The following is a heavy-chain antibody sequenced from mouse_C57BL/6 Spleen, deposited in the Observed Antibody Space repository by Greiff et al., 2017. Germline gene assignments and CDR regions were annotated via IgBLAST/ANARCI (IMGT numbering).Heavy chain of an antibody. V-gene: IGHV5-4*01. CDR3: AREGEKYGNSFDY. CDR2: ISDGGSYT. D-gene: IGHD2-1*01. Sequence: EVKLEESGGGLVKPGGSLKLSCAASGFTFSSYAMSWVRQTPEKRLEWVATISDGGSYTYYPDNVKGRFTISRDNAKNNLYLQMSHLKSEDTAMYYCAREGEKYGNSFDYWGQGTTLTVSS. CDR1: GFTFSSYA. J-gene: IGHJ2*01.